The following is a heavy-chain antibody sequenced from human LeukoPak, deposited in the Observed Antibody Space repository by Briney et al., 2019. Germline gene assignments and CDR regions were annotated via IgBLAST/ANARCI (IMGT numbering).Heavy chain of an antibody. Sequence: ASVKVSCKASGYTFTSYYMHWVRQAPGQGLEWMGIIIPSGGSTSYAQKFQGRVTMTRDMSTSTVYMELSSLRAEDTAVYYCARVAEAAAFDSWGQGTLVTVSS. CDR1: GYTFTSYY. CDR3: ARVAEAAAFDS. V-gene: IGHV1-46*01. J-gene: IGHJ4*02. D-gene: IGHD6-13*01. CDR2: IIPSGGST.